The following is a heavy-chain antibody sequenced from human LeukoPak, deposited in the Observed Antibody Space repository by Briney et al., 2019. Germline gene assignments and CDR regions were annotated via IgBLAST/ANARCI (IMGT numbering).Heavy chain of an antibody. CDR3: ARPTHRLTVTTALDY. D-gene: IGHD4-17*01. V-gene: IGHV1-2*02. CDR2: INPKNGAT. J-gene: IGHJ4*02. Sequence: ASVKVSCKPSGYTFTVCYIHWVRQAPGQGLQLMGWINPKNGATKYSQNFRARVTMTRDTSIDTAYMELSSLTSDDTAIYYCARPTHRLTVTTALDYWGQGTLVTVSS. CDR1: GYTFTVCY.